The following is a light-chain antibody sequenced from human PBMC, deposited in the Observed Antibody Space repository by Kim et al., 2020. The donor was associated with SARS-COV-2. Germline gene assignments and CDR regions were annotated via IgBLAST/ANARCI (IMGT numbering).Light chain of an antibody. Sequence: SASVGYRVTITCRASQDITTWLAWYQQKPGKAPKLLIYAASSLQSGVPSRFSSSGSGTDFTLIISSLQPEDFATYYCQQANSFPYTFGQGTKLEI. CDR1: QDITTW. CDR2: AAS. V-gene: IGKV1-12*01. CDR3: QQANSFPYT. J-gene: IGKJ2*01.